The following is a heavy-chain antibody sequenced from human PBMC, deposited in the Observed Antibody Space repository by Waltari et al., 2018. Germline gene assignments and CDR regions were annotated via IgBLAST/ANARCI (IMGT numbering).Heavy chain of an antibody. CDR3: ARHQVGGRDFEY. J-gene: IGHJ4*02. CDR1: GYSISSGYY. Sequence: QVQLHESGPGLVKSSETLSLTCAVSGYSISSGYYWGWIRQPPGKGLEWIGTIYQSGSTDYKPSRKSRITISLDTSKNQFSLKLNSVTAADTAVYYCARHQVGGRDFEYWGQGTLVTVSS. CDR2: IYQSGST. V-gene: IGHV4-38-2*01. D-gene: IGHD1-26*01.